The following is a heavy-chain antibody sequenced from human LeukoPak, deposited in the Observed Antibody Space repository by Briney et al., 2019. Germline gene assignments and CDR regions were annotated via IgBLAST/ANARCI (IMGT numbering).Heavy chain of an antibody. J-gene: IGHJ4*02. V-gene: IGHV1-18*01. Sequence: ASVKVSCKASGYTFTSYGISWVRQAPGQGLEWMGWISAYNGNTNYAQKLQGRVTMTTDTSTSTAYMELRSLRSDDTAVYYCARGDYYDSSGYYYPHNFGYWGQGTLVTVSS. D-gene: IGHD3-22*01. CDR2: ISAYNGNT. CDR3: ARGDYYDSSGYYYPHNFGY. CDR1: GYTFTSYG.